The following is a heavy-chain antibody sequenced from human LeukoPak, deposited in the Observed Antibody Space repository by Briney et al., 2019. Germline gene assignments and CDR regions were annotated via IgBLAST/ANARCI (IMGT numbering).Heavy chain of an antibody. D-gene: IGHD2-2*01. Sequence: GGSLRLSCAASGFTFSSYSMNWVRQAPGKGLEWVSSISSSSSYIYYADSVKGRFTISRDNAKNSLYLQMNSLRAEDTAVYYCARGGLWDCSSTSRYWFDPWGQGTLVTVSS. CDR1: GFTFSSYS. CDR2: ISSSSSYI. CDR3: ARGGLWDCSSTSRYWFDP. J-gene: IGHJ5*02. V-gene: IGHV3-21*01.